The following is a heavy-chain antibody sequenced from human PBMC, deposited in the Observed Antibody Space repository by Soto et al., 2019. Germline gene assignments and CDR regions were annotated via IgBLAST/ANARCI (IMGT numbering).Heavy chain of an antibody. D-gene: IGHD2-8*01. J-gene: IGHJ4*02. V-gene: IGHV4-59*01. CDR3: AREEGLSMDY. CDR2: IYYSGTT. Sequence: PSETLSLTCTVSGGPISTYYWTWIRQPPGKGLEWIGYIYYSGTTNYNPSLKSRLTISVDTSKNQFSLKLSSVTAADTAVYYCAREEGLSMDYWGQGTVVTVSS. CDR1: GGPISTYY.